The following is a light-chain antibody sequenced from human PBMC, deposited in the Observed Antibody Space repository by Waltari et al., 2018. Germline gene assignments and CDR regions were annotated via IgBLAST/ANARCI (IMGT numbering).Light chain of an antibody. CDR1: SSHVGGCNN. CDR3: CSYAGSYTWV. V-gene: IGLV2-11*01. J-gene: IGLJ3*02. Sequence: QSALTQPRSVSGSPGQSVTTYCTGTSSHVGGCNNVPWSQQHPGKAPKLMIVDVSKRPSGVPDRFSGSKSCNTASLTISGLQAEDEADYYCCSYAGSYTWVFGGGTKLTVL. CDR2: DVS.